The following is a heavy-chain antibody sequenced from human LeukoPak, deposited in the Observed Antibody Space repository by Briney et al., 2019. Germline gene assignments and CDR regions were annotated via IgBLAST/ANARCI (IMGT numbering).Heavy chain of an antibody. CDR3: AKEEWLGKMNYFDC. V-gene: IGHV3-23*01. CDR1: GFTFSNYA. CDR2: ILGSGGGDST. D-gene: IGHD3-3*01. Sequence: GGSLRLSCAASGFTFSNYAMSWVRQAPGKGLEWVSTILGSGGGDSTYYADSVQGRFTISRDNSKSTLYLQMNSLRAEDTAVYYCAKEEWLGKMNYFDCWGQGTLVTVSS. J-gene: IGHJ4*02.